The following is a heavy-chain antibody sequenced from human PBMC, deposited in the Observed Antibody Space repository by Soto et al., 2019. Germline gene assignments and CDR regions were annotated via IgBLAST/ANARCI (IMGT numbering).Heavy chain of an antibody. CDR1: GGSIISNY. CDR3: ARYRREAVAGYTLDN. J-gene: IGHJ4*02. D-gene: IGHD6-13*01. V-gene: IGHV4-59*01. CDR2: VYNSGST. Sequence: SETLSLACTFSGGSIISNYWTWIRQPPGKGLEWIGYVYNSGSTNYNPSLKSRVTISEDTSKSQFSLKVNSMTAADTAVYYCARYRREAVAGYTLDNWGQGILVTVSS.